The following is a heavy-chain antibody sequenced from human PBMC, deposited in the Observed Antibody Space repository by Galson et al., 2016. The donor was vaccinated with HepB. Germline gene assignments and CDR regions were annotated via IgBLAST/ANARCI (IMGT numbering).Heavy chain of an antibody. D-gene: IGHD1-20*01. CDR3: ANLGYKSNWYQY. J-gene: IGHJ4*02. CDR1: GFTFRSYA. CDR2: ISSDGSNK. Sequence: SLRLSCAASGFTFRSYAMHWVRQAPGKGLEWVAIISSDGSNKYYADSVKGRFTISRDNSRKTLYLQTSSLTAEDTAVYYCANLGYKSNWYQYWGQGTLVTFSS. V-gene: IGHV3-30*18.